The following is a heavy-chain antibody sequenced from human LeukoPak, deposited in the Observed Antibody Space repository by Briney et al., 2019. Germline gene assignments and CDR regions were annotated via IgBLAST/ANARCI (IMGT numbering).Heavy chain of an antibody. Sequence: GESLKISCKGSGYSFTSYWIGWVRQMPGKGLEWMGIIYPGDSDTRYSPSFQGQVTISPDKTISTAYLHWSSLKASDTAMYYCARTNSGNASGPLFGYWGQGTLVPVSA. CDR3: ARTNSGNASGPLFGY. CDR1: GYSFTSYW. V-gene: IGHV5-51*01. D-gene: IGHD5-12*01. CDR2: IYPGDSDT. J-gene: IGHJ4*02.